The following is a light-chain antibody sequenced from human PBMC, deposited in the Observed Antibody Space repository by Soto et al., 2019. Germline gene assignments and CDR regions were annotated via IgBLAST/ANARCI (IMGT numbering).Light chain of an antibody. J-gene: IGLJ2*01. CDR2: DNG. V-gene: IGLV1-51*01. CDR1: SSNIGKNY. Sequence: QSVWTQPPSVSAAPGQKVTISCSGSSSNIGKNYVSWYQQLPGTAPKVLIYDNGKRPSGIPDRFSGSKSGTSATLGITGLQTGDEADYYCETWDSSVRAVVFGGGTKLTVL. CDR3: ETWDSSVRAVV.